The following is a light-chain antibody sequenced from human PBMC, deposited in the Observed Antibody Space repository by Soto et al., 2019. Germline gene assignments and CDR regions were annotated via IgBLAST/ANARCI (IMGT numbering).Light chain of an antibody. CDR3: CSYGRSVV. V-gene: IGLV2-23*01. Sequence: QSALTQPASVSGSPGQSITISCTGISNDVGTYNLVSWYQHHPGKAPKLIIYEASKRPSRVPNRFSGSKSGNTASLTISGLHAEDEADYYCCSYGRSVVFGGGTKLTVL. J-gene: IGLJ2*01. CDR1: SNDVGTYNL. CDR2: EAS.